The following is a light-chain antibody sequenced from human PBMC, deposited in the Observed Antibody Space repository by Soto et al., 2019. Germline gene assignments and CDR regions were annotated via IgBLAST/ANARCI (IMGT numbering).Light chain of an antibody. CDR2: EVS. Sequence: QPALTQPASVSGSPGQSITISCTGTSSDVGGYNYVSWYQQHPGKAPKLMIYEVSNRPSGVSNRFSGSKSGNTASLTISGHQAEDEADYYCRSYTSSSTYVFGTGTNVTVL. V-gene: IGLV2-14*01. J-gene: IGLJ1*01. CDR3: RSYTSSSTYV. CDR1: SSDVGGYNY.